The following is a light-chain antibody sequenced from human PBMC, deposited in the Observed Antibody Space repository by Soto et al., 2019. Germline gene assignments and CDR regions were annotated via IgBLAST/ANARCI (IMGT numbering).Light chain of an antibody. CDR3: SSFTSRFTFV. J-gene: IGLJ1*01. CDR1: RSDVGAYNY. Sequence: QSALTQPASVSGSPGQSIAISCTGTRSDVGAYNYVSWYQQHPGKAPKLMISEVTNRPSGVSDRFSGSKSGNTASLTISCLQAEDEGDYYCSSFTSRFTFVFGTGTKV. V-gene: IGLV2-14*01. CDR2: EVT.